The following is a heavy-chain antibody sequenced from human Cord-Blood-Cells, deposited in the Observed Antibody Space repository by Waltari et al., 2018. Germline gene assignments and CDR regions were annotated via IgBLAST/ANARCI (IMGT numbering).Heavy chain of an antibody. CDR1: GFTFSSYA. CDR3: ARDDFLLGFDY. V-gene: IGHV3-30*04. J-gene: IGHJ4*02. D-gene: IGHD3-9*01. CDR2: ISYDGSNN. Sequence: QVQLVESGGGVVQPGRSLRLSCAASGFTFSSYAMHWVRQAPGKGLEWVAVISYDGSNNYYADSVKGRFTISRDNSKNPLYLQMNSLRAEDTAVYYCARDDFLLGFDYWGQGTLVTVSS.